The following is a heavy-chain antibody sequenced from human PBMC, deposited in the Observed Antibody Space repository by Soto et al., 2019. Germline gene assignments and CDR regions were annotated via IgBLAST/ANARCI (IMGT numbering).Heavy chain of an antibody. D-gene: IGHD3-22*01. V-gene: IGHV5-10-1*01. CDR2: IDPSDSQT. CDR3: ARQIYDSDTGPNFKYYFDS. J-gene: IGHJ4*02. Sequence: GESLSISCKGSGNSFAGYWITWVLQKPGKGLEWMGRIDPSDSQTYYSPSFRGHVTISATKSITTVFLQWSSLRASDTAMYYCARQIYDSDTGPNFKYYFDSWGQGTTVTVSS. CDR1: GNSFAGYW.